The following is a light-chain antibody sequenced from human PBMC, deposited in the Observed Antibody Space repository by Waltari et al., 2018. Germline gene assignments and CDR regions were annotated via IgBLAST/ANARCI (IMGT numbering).Light chain of an antibody. Sequence: QSVLTQPPSVSGAPGQRVTISCTGSSSNIGAGYDVHWYQQLPGTAPKLLIYGNGNGPSGVPERCSGSKSGTSASLAITGLQAEDEADYYCQSYDSSLSGCVFGGGTKLTVL. CDR1: SSNIGAGYD. V-gene: IGLV1-40*01. CDR2: GNG. J-gene: IGLJ3*02. CDR3: QSYDSSLSGCV.